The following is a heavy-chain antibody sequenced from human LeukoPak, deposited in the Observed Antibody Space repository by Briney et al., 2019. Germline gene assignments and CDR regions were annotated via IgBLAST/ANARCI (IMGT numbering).Heavy chain of an antibody. J-gene: IGHJ5*01. CDR2: ISAYDGYT. CDR1: GYIFTKYG. CDR3: ARVSGSIVARLAWFDS. V-gene: IGHV1-18*01. D-gene: IGHD6-6*01. Sequence: ASVKVSYKASGYIFTKYGFTWVRQAPGQGLEWMGWISAYDGYTNHAQKFQGRVTMTTDSSTTTAYMELRSLRSDDTAVYYCARVSGSIVARLAWFDSWGQGTLVTVSS.